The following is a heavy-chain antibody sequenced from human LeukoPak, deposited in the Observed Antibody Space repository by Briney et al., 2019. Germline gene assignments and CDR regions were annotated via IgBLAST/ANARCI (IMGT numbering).Heavy chain of an antibody. Sequence: GGSLRLSCAASGFTLSDYYMSWIRQAPGKGLEWVSYISSSGSTIYYADSVKGRFSISRDNAKNSLYLQMNSLRAEDTAVYYCARDRDDREIGTHFDYWGQGTLVTVSS. V-gene: IGHV3-11*01. CDR2: ISSSGSTI. CDR3: ARDRDDREIGTHFDY. CDR1: GFTLSDYY. D-gene: IGHD3-22*01. J-gene: IGHJ4*02.